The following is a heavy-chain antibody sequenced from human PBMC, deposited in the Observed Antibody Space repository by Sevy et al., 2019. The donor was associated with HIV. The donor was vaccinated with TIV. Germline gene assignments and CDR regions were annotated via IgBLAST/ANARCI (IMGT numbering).Heavy chain of an antibody. CDR2: IYYSGST. V-gene: IGHV4-39*01. Sequence: SETLSLTCTVSGGSISSSSYYWGWIRQPPGKGLEWIGSIYYSGSTYYTPSLKSRVTISIDTSKNQFSLKLSSVTAADTAVYYCAGQPEMYSKYEDYYYGMDVWGQGTTVTVSS. J-gene: IGHJ6*02. CDR1: GGSISSSSYY. D-gene: IGHD4-4*01. CDR3: AGQPEMYSKYEDYYYGMDV.